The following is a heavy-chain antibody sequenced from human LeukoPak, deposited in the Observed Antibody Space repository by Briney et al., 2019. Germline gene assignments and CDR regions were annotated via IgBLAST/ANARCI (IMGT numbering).Heavy chain of an antibody. CDR1: GYTFTRYG. V-gene: IGHV1-18*01. Sequence: GASVKVSCKASGYTFTRYGITWVRQAPGQGLEWMGWISTYNGKTNYAQKFQDRVTMTTDTSTSTVYMELRSLRSDDTALYFCARDFSNFSYGTWFDPWGQGTLVTVSS. J-gene: IGHJ5*02. D-gene: IGHD1-1*01. CDR3: ARDFSNFSYGTWFDP. CDR2: ISTYNGKT.